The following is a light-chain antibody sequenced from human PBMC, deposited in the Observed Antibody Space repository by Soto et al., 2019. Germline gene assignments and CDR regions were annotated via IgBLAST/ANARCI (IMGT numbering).Light chain of an antibody. V-gene: IGKV3-20*01. CDR3: QQYMSTVS. CDR1: QSVDSTF. CDR2: GAS. J-gene: IGKJ1*01. Sequence: EIVLTQSPGSLSLSPGERATLSCRASQSVDSTFFAWYQKKPGQAPRLLIYGASKRATSVPARFSGSGSGTAFTVTISRLEPEDFAVYYCQQYMSTVSFGQGTQVEI.